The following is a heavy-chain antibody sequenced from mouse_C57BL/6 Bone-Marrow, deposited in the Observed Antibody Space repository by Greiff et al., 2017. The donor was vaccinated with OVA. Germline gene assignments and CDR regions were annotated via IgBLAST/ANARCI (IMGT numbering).Heavy chain of an antibody. D-gene: IGHD1-3*01. CDR3: ASRSSRY. CDR2: IDPSDSYT. J-gene: IGHJ2*01. V-gene: IGHV1-50*01. CDR1: GYTFTSYW. Sequence: QQSCKASGYTFTSYWMQWVKQRPGQGLEWIGEIDPSDSYTNYNQKFKGKATLTVDTSSSTAYMQLSSLTSEDSAVYYCASRSSRYWGQGTTLTVSS.